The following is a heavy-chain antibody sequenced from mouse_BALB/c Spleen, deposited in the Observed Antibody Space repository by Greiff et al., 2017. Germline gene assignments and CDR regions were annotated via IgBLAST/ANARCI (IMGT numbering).Heavy chain of an antibody. CDR1: GYTFTSYY. D-gene: IGHD2-3*01. J-gene: IGHJ3*01. V-gene: IGHV1S56*01. CDR3: ACYDGYYGGFAY. CDR2: IYPGDGST. Sequence: QVQLQQSGPELVKPGASVKMSCKASGYTFTSYYIHWVKQRPGQGLEWIGWIYPGDGSTKYNEKFKGKTTLTADKSSSTAYMLLSSLTSEDSAIYFCACYDGYYGGFAYWGQGTLVTVSA.